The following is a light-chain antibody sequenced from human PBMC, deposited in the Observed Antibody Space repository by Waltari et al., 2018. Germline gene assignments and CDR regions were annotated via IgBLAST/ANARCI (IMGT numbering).Light chain of an antibody. Sequence: DIQMTQSPSSLSASVGDRGTITCRASQNIFNYLYWYHQKPGKAPQYLIPSASILQSGVPSRFGGSGFGTDFALTITGLQPEDFGTYYCQQTASAPITFGRGTKVDIK. V-gene: IGKV1-39*01. CDR3: QQTASAPIT. J-gene: IGKJ1*01. CDR1: QNIFNY. CDR2: SAS.